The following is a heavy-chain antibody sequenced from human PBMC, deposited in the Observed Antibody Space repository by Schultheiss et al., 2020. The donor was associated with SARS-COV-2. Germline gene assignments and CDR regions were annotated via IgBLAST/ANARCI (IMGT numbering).Heavy chain of an antibody. J-gene: IGHJ6*02. V-gene: IGHV4-34*01. CDR1: GGSFY. CDR3: ARINCSGGSCFSIYYYYGMDV. D-gene: IGHD2-15*01. Sequence: SETLSLTCAVSGGSFYWIWIRQPPGKGLEWIGEINHVGGTSYNSSLKSRVTISIDTSKNQFSLKLSSVTAADTAVYYCARINCSGGSCFSIYYYYGMDVWGQGTTVTVSS. CDR2: INHVGGT.